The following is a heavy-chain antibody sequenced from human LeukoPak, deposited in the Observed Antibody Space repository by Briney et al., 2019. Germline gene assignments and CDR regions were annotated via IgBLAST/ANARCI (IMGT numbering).Heavy chain of an antibody. CDR1: GGSISSYY. Sequence: SETLSLTCTVSGGSISSYYWSWIRQPAGKGLEWIGRIYTSGSTNYNPSLKSRVTMSVDTSKNQFSLKLSSVTAADTAVYYCARGPATLYYYYMDVWGKGTTVTVSS. J-gene: IGHJ6*03. CDR2: IYTSGST. V-gene: IGHV4-4*07. D-gene: IGHD2-15*01. CDR3: ARGPATLYYYYMDV.